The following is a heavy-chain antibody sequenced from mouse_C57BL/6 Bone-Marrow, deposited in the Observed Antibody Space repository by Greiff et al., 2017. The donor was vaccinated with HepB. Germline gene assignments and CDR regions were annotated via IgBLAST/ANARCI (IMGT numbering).Heavy chain of an antibody. CDR1: GYTFTSYG. J-gene: IGHJ3*01. Sequence: QVQLQQSGAELARPGASVKLSCKASGYTFTSYGISWVKQRTGQGLEWIGEIYPSSGNTYYNEKFKGKATLTADKSSSTAYMELRSLTSEDSAVYFCARNYPFAYWGQGTLVTVSA. V-gene: IGHV1-81*01. CDR2: IYPSSGNT. D-gene: IGHD2-1*01. CDR3: ARNYPFAY.